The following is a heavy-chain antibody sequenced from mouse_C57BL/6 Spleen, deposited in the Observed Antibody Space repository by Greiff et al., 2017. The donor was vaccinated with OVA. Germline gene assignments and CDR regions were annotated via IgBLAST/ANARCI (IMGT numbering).Heavy chain of an antibody. CDR2: IDPENGDT. J-gene: IGHJ1*03. D-gene: IGHD2-5*01. CDR1: GFNIKDDY. CDR3: TTLYSNYEYFDG. Sequence: VQLKQSGAELVRPGASVKLSCTASGFNIKDDYMHWVKQRPEQGLEWIGWIDPENGDTEYASKFQGKATITADTSSNTAYLQLSSLTSEDTAVYYCTTLYSNYEYFDGWGTGTTVTVSS. V-gene: IGHV14-4*01.